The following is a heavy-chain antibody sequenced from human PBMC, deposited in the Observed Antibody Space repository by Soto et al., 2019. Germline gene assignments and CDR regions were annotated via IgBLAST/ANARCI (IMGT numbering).Heavy chain of an antibody. Sequence: ATRSLTCAVYGGSFSGYYWSWIRQPPGKGLEWIGEINHSGSTNYNPSLKSRVTISVDTSKNQFSLKLSSVTAADTAVYYCARVGYQLLKRFDPWGQGTLVTVSS. CDR1: GGSFSGYY. CDR2: INHSGST. V-gene: IGHV4-34*01. D-gene: IGHD2-2*01. J-gene: IGHJ5*02. CDR3: ARVGYQLLKRFDP.